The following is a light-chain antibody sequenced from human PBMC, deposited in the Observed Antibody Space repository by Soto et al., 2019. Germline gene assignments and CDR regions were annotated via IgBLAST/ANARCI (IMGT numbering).Light chain of an antibody. CDR3: QQYNSYSWT. CDR1: QSISTW. CDR2: AAS. J-gene: IGKJ1*01. Sequence: DIQMTQSPSTLSASVGDRVTVTCRASQSISTWLAWYQQKPGRAPKLLIYAASSLESGVPSRFSGSRSGTEFTLTISSLQPDDFATYYCQQYNSYSWTFGQGTKVDIK. V-gene: IGKV1-5*01.